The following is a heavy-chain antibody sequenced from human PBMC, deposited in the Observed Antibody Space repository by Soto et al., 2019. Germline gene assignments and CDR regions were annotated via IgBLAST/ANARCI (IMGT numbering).Heavy chain of an antibody. Sequence: QAHLQESGPGPVKPSETLSLTCTVSGGCVSGGTHYWSWIRQPPGKGLEWIGYLYNSGSNNYNPSLRSRVTIAVATSKNQFSLKLSAVTAADTAVYYCARGYRTTWYWFVLFGRVTLFTVSS. J-gene: IGHJ2*01. CDR1: GGCVSGGTHY. V-gene: IGHV4-61*01. CDR2: LYNSGSN. CDR3: ARGYRTTWYWFVL. D-gene: IGHD6-13*01.